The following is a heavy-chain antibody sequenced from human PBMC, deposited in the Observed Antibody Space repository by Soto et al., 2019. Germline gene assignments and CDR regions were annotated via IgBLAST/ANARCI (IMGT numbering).Heavy chain of an antibody. V-gene: IGHV4-34*01. D-gene: IGHD1-26*01. CDR1: GGSFSGYY. Sequence: SETLSLTCAVYGGSFSGYYWSWIRQPPGKGLEWIGEINHSGSTNYNPSLKSRVTISVDTSKNQFSLKLSSVTAADTAVYYCAREVGAIVYWGQGTLVTVSS. CDR3: AREVGAIVY. CDR2: INHSGST. J-gene: IGHJ4*02.